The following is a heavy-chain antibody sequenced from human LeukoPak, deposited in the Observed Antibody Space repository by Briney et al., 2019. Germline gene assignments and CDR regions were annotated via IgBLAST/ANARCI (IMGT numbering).Heavy chain of an antibody. Sequence: ASVKVSCKASGYTFTSYGISWVRQAPGQGLEWMGWISAYNGKTNDAQKLQGRVTMTTDTSTSTAYMELRSLRSDDTAVYYCARAQLYSSGWYVSIYYYGMDVWGQGTTVTVSS. V-gene: IGHV1-18*01. J-gene: IGHJ6*02. CDR3: ARAQLYSSGWYVSIYYYGMDV. D-gene: IGHD6-19*01. CDR2: ISAYNGKT. CDR1: GYTFTSYG.